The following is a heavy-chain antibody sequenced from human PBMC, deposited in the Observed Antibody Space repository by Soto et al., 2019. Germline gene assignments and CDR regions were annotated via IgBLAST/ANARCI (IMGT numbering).Heavy chain of an antibody. CDR3: ARDRYDILTGPTSYYFDY. V-gene: IGHV1-69*06. CDR2: IIPIFGTA. Sequence: SVKVSCKASGGTFSSYAISWVRQAPGQGLEWMGGIIPIFGTANYAQKFQGRVTITADKSTSTAYMELSSLRSEDTAVYYCARDRYDILTGPTSYYFDYWGQGALVTVSS. J-gene: IGHJ4*02. CDR1: GGTFSSYA. D-gene: IGHD3-9*01.